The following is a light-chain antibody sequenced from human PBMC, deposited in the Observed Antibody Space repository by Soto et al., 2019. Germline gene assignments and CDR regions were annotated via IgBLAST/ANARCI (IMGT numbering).Light chain of an antibody. V-gene: IGKV3-15*01. J-gene: IGKJ1*01. CDR2: GAS. CDR1: QSFSSN. CDR3: QQYNNWPTT. Sequence: EIVMTQSPATLSVSPGERATLSCRASQSFSSNLAWYQQKPGQAPRLLIYGASTRATGIPARFSGSRSGTEFTLTISSLQSEDFAVYYCQQYNNWPTTFGQGTKVDIK.